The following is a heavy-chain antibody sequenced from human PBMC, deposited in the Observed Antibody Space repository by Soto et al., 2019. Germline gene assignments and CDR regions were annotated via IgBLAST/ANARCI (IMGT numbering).Heavy chain of an antibody. J-gene: IGHJ1*01. D-gene: IGHD4-17*01. Sequence: VQLVQSGPDLKRPGASMKVSCKASGYTFTSYGISWVRQAPGQGLEWMAWISPLKGRTQYSQKAQGRVTLSTDTSSNTGYMEMTTLRVDDTAVYYCAMDYGDRPEYFKHWGQGTLVTVS. CDR1: GYTFTSYG. CDR3: AMDYGDRPEYFKH. V-gene: IGHV1-18*04. CDR2: ISPLKGRT.